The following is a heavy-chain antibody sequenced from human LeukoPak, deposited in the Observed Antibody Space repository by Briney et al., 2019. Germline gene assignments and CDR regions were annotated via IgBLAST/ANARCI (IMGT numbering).Heavy chain of an antibody. CDR1: GGSISNYY. CDR3: ARAPPIYHYYYGMDV. Sequence: SETLSLTCTVSGGSISNYYLNWIRQPPGKGLEWIGYIYYSGSTNCNPALKSRVTISGDTSKNEFSLKLTSVTAADTAVYYCARAPPIYHYYYGMDVWGQGTTVTVSS. CDR2: IYYSGST. V-gene: IGHV4-59*01. J-gene: IGHJ6*02.